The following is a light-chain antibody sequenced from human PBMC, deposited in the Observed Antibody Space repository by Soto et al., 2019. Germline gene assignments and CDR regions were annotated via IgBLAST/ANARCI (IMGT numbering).Light chain of an antibody. Sequence: IHLTHTPSSLSASVGDRVTITCRASQGISSFLAWYQQKPGKAPKLLIYAASSLQSGVPSRFSGSGFGTDFTLTITSLQPEDFATYYCQQVESYPSTFGGGTKVDIK. CDR1: QGISSF. J-gene: IGKJ4*01. V-gene: IGKV1-9*01. CDR3: QQVESYPST. CDR2: AAS.